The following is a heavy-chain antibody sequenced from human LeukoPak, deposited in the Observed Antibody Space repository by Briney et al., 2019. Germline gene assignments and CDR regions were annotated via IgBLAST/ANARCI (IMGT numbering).Heavy chain of an antibody. CDR2: INPKTGDT. Sequence: AAVKVSCKASGYTFTGYYMHWVRQAPGQGLEWMGWINPKTGDTNYRQKFQGRVTMTSDTSIRTAYMELSRLRSDDTAVYYCARDRYFYYDSSGYYYDWYFDLWGRGTLVTVSS. V-gene: IGHV1-2*02. CDR3: ARDRYFYYDSSGYYYDWYFDL. CDR1: GYTFTGYY. D-gene: IGHD3-22*01. J-gene: IGHJ2*01.